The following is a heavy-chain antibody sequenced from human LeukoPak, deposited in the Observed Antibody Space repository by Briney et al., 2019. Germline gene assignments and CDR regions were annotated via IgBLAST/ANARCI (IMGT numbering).Heavy chain of an antibody. J-gene: IGHJ6*03. D-gene: IGHD2-8*01. V-gene: IGHV3-53*01. CDR3: AKGLGYCSDGVCYYYYYMDV. CDR1: GFTVSSNY. Sequence: PGGSLRLSCAVSGFTVSSNYMSWVRQAPGKGLEWVSVIYSGGSTYYADSVKGRFTISRDNSKNTLYLQMNSLRAEDTAVCYCAKGLGYCSDGVCYYYYYMDVWGKGTTVTVSS. CDR2: IYSGGST.